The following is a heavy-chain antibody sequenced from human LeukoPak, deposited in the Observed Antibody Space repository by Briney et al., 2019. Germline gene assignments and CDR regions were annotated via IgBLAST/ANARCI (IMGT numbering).Heavy chain of an antibody. D-gene: IGHD4-17*01. J-gene: IGHJ6*02. CDR2: INPNRGGT. Sequence: ASVKGSCKASGYTFTGYDMHWVRQAPGQGLEWRGWINPNRGGTNYAQKCPGWATMTWDTSSSSAYMELSRLRSDDTAVYYRARGEVTTDFYYYGMDVWGQGTTVTVSS. CDR3: ARGEVTTDFYYYGMDV. CDR1: GYTFTGYD. V-gene: IGHV1-2*04.